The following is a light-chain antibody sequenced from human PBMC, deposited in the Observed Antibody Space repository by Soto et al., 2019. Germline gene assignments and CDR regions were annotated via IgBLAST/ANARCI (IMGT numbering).Light chain of an antibody. J-gene: IGKJ4*01. Sequence: DIQMTQSPSTLSASVGDSVTITCRASQSISSWLAWYQQKPGKAPKVLIFQASSLESGVPSRFSGSGSGTEFTLTISSLQSDDFATYYCQQYDHYPLTFGGGTKVEIK. CDR2: QAS. CDR1: QSISSW. V-gene: IGKV1-5*03. CDR3: QQYDHYPLT.